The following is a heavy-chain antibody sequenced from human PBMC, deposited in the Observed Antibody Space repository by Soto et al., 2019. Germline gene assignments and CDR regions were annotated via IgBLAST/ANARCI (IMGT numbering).Heavy chain of an antibody. CDR1: GFTFINYA. J-gene: IGHJ2*01. D-gene: IGHD2-21*01. CDR3: ARKVVGSTSRPDYWYFDL. Sequence: EVQLLESGGDSVQPGGSVRLSCAGSGFTFINYAMNWVRQAPGKGLEWGSTISGGGDATFFAESGRGRFTFSRDNSKNQVTLQMNSLGVDDTAVYYCARKVVGSTSRPDYWYFDLWGRGTLVTVSS. CDR2: ISGGGDAT. V-gene: IGHV3-23*01.